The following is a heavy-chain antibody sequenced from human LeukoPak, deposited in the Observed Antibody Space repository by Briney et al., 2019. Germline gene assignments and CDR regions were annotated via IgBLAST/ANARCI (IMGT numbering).Heavy chain of an antibody. D-gene: IGHD3-10*01. V-gene: IGHV3-43D*04. CDR1: GFTFDDYA. J-gene: IGHJ6*03. Sequence: GGSLRLSCAASGFTFDDYAMHWVRQAPGKGLEWVSLISWDGGSTYYAGSVKGRFTISRDNSKNSLYLQMNSPRAEDTALYYCAKGLYGSGSYYLDVWGKGTTATVSS. CDR3: AKGLYGSGSYYLDV. CDR2: ISWDGGST.